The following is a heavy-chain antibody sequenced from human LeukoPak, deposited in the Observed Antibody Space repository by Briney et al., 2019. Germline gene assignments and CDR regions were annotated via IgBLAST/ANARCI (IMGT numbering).Heavy chain of an antibody. CDR1: GGTFSSYA. Sequence: WASVRVSCKASGGTFSSYAISWVRQAPGQGLEWMGGIIPIFGIANYAQKFQGRVTITADKSTSTAYMELSSLRSEDTAVYYCARDTDDSSGYYGNFDYWGQGTLVTVSS. CDR3: ARDTDDSSGYYGNFDY. J-gene: IGHJ4*02. V-gene: IGHV1-69*10. D-gene: IGHD3-22*01. CDR2: IIPIFGIA.